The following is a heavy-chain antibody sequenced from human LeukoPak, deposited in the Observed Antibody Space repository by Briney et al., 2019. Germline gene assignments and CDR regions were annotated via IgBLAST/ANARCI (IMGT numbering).Heavy chain of an antibody. V-gene: IGHV1-24*01. Sequence: ASVKVSCRVSGKTLSDLSIHWLRQPPGKGLEWLGGSDPEDGERIYAQMFQGRVTMTEDTSIDTAYMELSSLRSEDTAVYYCVTGFTTMAVDYFDYWGQGTLVTVSP. CDR3: VTGFTTMAVDYFDY. CDR1: GKTLSDLS. D-gene: IGHD5-18*01. CDR2: SDPEDGER. J-gene: IGHJ4*02.